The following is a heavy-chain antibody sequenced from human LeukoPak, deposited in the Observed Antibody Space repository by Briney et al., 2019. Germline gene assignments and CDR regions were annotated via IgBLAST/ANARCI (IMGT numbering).Heavy chain of an antibody. CDR3: VRDHGVDTSMIFFDF. Sequence: ASVKVSCKASGYSFTSSGISWVRQAPGQGLEWMGWISAYNGNTNYAQKLQGRVTMTTDTSTSTAYMELRSLRFDDTAVFYCVRDHGVDTSMIFFDFWGQGTLVTVSS. D-gene: IGHD3/OR15-3a*01. CDR2: ISAYNGNT. CDR1: GYSFTSSG. V-gene: IGHV1-18*01. J-gene: IGHJ4*02.